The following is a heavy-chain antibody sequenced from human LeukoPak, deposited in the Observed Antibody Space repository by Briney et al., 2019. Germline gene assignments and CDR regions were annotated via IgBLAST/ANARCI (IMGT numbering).Heavy chain of an antibody. CDR3: AKREVAAEEGTFDY. D-gene: IGHD6-13*01. CDR2: ISGSGGST. CDR1: GFTVSSNY. V-gene: IGHV3-23*01. J-gene: IGHJ4*02. Sequence: GGSLRLSCAASGFTVSSNYMSWVRQAPGKGLEWVSAISGSGGSTYYADSVKGRFTISRDNSKNTLYLQMNSLRAEDTAVYYCAKREVAAEEGTFDYWGQGTLVTVSS.